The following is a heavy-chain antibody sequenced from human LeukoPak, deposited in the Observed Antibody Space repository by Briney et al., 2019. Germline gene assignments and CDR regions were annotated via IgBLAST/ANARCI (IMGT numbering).Heavy chain of an antibody. CDR2: MNPNSGNT. J-gene: IGHJ4*02. CDR3: ARGGARGYYDSSGYDY. Sequence: GASVKVSCKASGYTFTSYDINWVRQATGQGLEWMGWMNPNSGNTGYAQKFQGRVTITRNTSISTAYMELSSLRSEDTAVYYCARGGARGYYDSSGYDYWGQGTLVTVSS. V-gene: IGHV1-8*03. D-gene: IGHD3-22*01. CDR1: GYTFTSYD.